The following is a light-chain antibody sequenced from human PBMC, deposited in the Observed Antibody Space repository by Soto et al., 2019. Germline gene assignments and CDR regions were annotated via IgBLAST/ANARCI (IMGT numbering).Light chain of an antibody. Sequence: QSVLTQPPSASGSPGQSGTISCTGTTSDVGGSNYVSWYQQHPGKAPKLMIYEISKRPSGVPDRFSGSKSGNTASLTVSGLQAEDEADYYCSSYAGSNNLVFGGGTQLTVL. CDR2: EIS. CDR1: TSDVGGSNY. CDR3: SSYAGSNNLV. V-gene: IGLV2-8*01. J-gene: IGLJ2*01.